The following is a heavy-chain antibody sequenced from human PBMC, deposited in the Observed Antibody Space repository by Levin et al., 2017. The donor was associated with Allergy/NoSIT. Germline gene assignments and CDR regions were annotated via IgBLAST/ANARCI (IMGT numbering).Heavy chain of an antibody. CDR2: ISGTGGST. Sequence: GESLKISCAASGFTFSSYAMSWVRQAPGKGLEWVSTISGTGGSTYYADSVKGRFTISRDNAKNTLYLQMNSLRAEDTAVYYCAKGAAAAGNSLVCMDVWGQGTAVTVSS. J-gene: IGHJ6*02. V-gene: IGHV3-23*01. CDR1: GFTFSSYA. CDR3: AKGAAAAGNSLVCMDV. D-gene: IGHD6-13*01.